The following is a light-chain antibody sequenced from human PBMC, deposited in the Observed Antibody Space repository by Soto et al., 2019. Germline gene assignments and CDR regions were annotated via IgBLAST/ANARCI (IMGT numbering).Light chain of an antibody. J-gene: IGKJ1*01. CDR1: QSISTW. V-gene: IGKV1-5*03. CDR2: EAS. CDR3: QHYNSYSEA. Sequence: QMTQSPSTLSASVGDRVTITSRASQSISTWLAWYQQKSGKAPKLLIYEASSLGSGVPSRFSGSGSGTEFTLTISSLQPDDFATYYCQHYNSYSEAFGQGTKVDIK.